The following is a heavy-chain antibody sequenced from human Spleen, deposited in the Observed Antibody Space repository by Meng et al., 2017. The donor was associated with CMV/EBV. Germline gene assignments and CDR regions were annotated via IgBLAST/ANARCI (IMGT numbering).Heavy chain of an antibody. V-gene: IGHV4-39*07. J-gene: IGHJ6*02. CDR2: INHSGST. Sequence: SETLSLTCTVSRASMRRSHYWWGWVRQPPGKGLEWIGEINHSGSTNYNPSLKSRVTISVDTSKNQFSLKLSSVTAADTAVYYCAGRNLYFYGMDVWGQGTTVTVSS. D-gene: IGHD1-14*01. CDR3: AGRNLYFYGMDV. CDR1: RASMRRSHYW.